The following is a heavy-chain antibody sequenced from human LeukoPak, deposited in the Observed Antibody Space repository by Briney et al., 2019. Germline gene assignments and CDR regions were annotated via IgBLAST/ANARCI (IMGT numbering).Heavy chain of an antibody. CDR2: IKQDGSEK. J-gene: IGHJ6*03. CDR3: ASPHYCSSASCYPYYYYMDV. V-gene: IGHV3-7*01. D-gene: IGHD2-2*01. CDR1: GFTFSNYW. Sequence: GGSLRLSCAASGFTFSNYWMSWARQAPGKGLEWVANIKQDGSEKYYVDSVKGRFTISRDNAKNSLYLQMNSLRTEDTAVYYCASPHYCSSASCYPYYYYMDVWGKGTTVTVSS.